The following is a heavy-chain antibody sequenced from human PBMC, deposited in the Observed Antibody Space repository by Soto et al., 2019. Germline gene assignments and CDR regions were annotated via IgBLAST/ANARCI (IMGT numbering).Heavy chain of an antibody. CDR3: AKDRSSSWYYFDY. J-gene: IGHJ4*02. CDR1: GFTFSSYG. CDR2: ISYDGSNK. D-gene: IGHD6-13*01. Sequence: GGSLRLSCAASGFTFSSYGMHWVRQAPGKGLEWVAVISYDGSNKYYADSVKGRFTISRDNSKNTLYLQMNSLRAEDTAVYYCAKDRSSSWYYFDYWGQGTLVTVSS. V-gene: IGHV3-30*18.